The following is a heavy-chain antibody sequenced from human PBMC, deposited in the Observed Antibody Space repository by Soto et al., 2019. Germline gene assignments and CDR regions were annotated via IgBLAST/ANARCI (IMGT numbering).Heavy chain of an antibody. J-gene: IGHJ6*02. CDR1: GYTFTSYA. Sequence: GASVKVSCKASGYTFTSYAMLWVRQAPGQRLEWMGWINAGNGNTKYSQKFQGRVTITRDTSASTAYMELSSLRSEDTAVYYCARELSDSGSYYVGYYYYGMDVWGQGTTVTVSS. V-gene: IGHV1-3*01. CDR3: ARELSDSGSYYVGYYYYGMDV. D-gene: IGHD1-26*01. CDR2: INAGNGNT.